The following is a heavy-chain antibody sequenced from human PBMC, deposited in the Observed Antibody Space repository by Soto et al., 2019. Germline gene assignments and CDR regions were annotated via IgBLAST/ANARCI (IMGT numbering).Heavy chain of an antibody. V-gene: IGHV4-59*01. J-gene: IGHJ4*02. CDR1: GGSISVYY. D-gene: IGHD3-9*01. CDR2: VYDNGRT. Sequence: WESLSLTCTISGGSISVYYWSCIRQSQRQGLEWIGYVYDNGRTYYSPSLKSRVTISADTPKNQISLKLTSATAAAAAVYYCARGVGSSPPRYWARGTMVTVSS. CDR3: ARGVGSSPPRY.